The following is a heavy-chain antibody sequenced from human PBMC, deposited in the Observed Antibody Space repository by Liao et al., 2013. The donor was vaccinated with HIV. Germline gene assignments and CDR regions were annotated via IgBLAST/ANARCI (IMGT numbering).Heavy chain of an antibody. CDR1: GGSISSYS. V-gene: IGHV4-4*07. D-gene: IGHD6-19*01. CDR3: ARGLWGWHYFDF. J-gene: IGHJ4*02. Sequence: QVQLQESGPGLVKPSATLSLKCTISGGSISSYSWNWIRQSAGRGVSGLAVSPPLGAAIYNPSLRSRVTMSVDTSRNEFSLNLILLTAADTAVYYCARGLWGWHYFDFWGQGTLVTVSS. CDR2: SPPLGAA.